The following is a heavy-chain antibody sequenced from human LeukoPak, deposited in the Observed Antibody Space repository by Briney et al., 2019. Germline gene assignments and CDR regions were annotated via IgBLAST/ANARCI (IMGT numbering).Heavy chain of an antibody. D-gene: IGHD2-21*01. CDR3: ALARPPPKPFDY. Sequence: SVTVSCAASGGTFSSYAISWVRQAPGQGLEWMGGIIPIFGTANYAQKFQGRVTITADESTSTAYKELSSLRSEDTAVYYCALARPPPKPFDYWGQGTLVTVSS. V-gene: IGHV1-69*13. CDR1: GGTFSSYA. J-gene: IGHJ4*02. CDR2: IIPIFGTA.